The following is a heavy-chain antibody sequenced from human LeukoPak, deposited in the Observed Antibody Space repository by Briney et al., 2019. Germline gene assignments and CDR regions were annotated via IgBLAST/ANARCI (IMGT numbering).Heavy chain of an antibody. CDR1: GGSFSSYY. D-gene: IGHD3-3*01. J-gene: IGHJ4*02. V-gene: IGHV4-59*08. Sequence: PSETLSLTCTVSGGSFSSYYWSWIRQPPGKGLEWLGYIYYSGSTNYNPSLKSRVTISVDTSKNQFSLKLSSVTAADTAVYYCARQQYYDFWSGYQSPTYFDYWGQGTLVTVSS. CDR2: IYYSGST. CDR3: ARQQYYDFWSGYQSPTYFDY.